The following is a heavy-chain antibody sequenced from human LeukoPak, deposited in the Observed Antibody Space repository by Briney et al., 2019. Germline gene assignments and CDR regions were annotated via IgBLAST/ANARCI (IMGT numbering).Heavy chain of an antibody. V-gene: IGHV1-69*04. Sequence: SVKVSCKASGGTFSSYAISWVRQAPGQGREWMGRIIPILGIANYAQKFQGRVTITADKSTSTAYMELSSLRSEDTAVYYCARETDSYGTEFDYWGQGTLVTVSS. CDR3: ARETDSYGTEFDY. J-gene: IGHJ4*02. CDR2: IIPILGIA. D-gene: IGHD5-18*01. CDR1: GGTFSSYA.